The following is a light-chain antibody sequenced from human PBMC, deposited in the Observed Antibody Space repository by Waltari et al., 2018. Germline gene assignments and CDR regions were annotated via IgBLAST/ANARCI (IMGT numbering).Light chain of an antibody. J-gene: IGKJ2*01. CDR1: QDISNY. CDR2: DAS. Sequence: DIQMTQSPSSLSAYVGDRVTITCQAIQDISNYLNWYQHKPGKAPKLLIYDASNLETGVPSRFSGSGSGTDFTFTISSLQPEDIATYYCQQYDNLPYTFGQGTKLEIK. V-gene: IGKV1-33*01. CDR3: QQYDNLPYT.